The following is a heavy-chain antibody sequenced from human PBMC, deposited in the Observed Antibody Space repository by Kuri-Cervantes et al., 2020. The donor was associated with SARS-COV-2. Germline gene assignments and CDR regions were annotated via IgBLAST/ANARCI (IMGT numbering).Heavy chain of an antibody. CDR3: ARDRPEKTTIFWSGYQTVHFDY. J-gene: IGHJ4*02. Sequence: ASVKVSCKASGYTFTGYYMHWVRQAPGQGLEWMGWIDPNSGGTNYAQKLQGRATMTTDTSTSTAYMELRSLRSDDTAVYYCARDRPEKTTIFWSGYQTVHFDYWGQGTPVTVSS. V-gene: IGHV1-2*02. D-gene: IGHD3-3*01. CDR2: IDPNSGGT. CDR1: GYTFTGYY.